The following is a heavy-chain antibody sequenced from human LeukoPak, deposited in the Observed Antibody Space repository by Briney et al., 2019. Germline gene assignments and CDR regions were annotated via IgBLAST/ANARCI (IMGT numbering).Heavy chain of an antibody. V-gene: IGHV4-39*01. Sequence: SETLSLTCTVSGGSISSSSYYWGWIRQPPGKGLEWIGSMYYSGSTYYNPSLKSRITISVDTSKNQFSLKLSPVTAADTTVYYCAGQCSGGTYGFDYWGQGTLVTVSS. CDR3: AGQCSGGTYGFDY. CDR2: MYYSGST. CDR1: GGSISSSSYY. J-gene: IGHJ4*02. D-gene: IGHD2-15*01.